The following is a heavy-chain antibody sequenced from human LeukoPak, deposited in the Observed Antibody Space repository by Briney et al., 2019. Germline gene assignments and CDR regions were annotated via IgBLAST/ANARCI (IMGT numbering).Heavy chain of an antibody. CDR2: ISYRGST. CDR1: GGSLSGYY. CDR3: ARASHISNSEFGY. J-gene: IGHJ4*02. V-gene: IGHV4-59*01. Sequence: SETLSLTCTVSGGSLSGYYWTWLRQPPGKGLEWIGFISYRGSTNYNPSLKSRVTISLDTSRNQLSLKVSSVAAADTAVYYCARASHISNSEFGYWGRGPLVRVSS. D-gene: IGHD4-11*01.